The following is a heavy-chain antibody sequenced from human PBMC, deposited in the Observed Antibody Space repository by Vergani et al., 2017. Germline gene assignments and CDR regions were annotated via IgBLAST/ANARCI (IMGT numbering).Heavy chain of an antibody. CDR2: INPSGGST. CDR3: ARDVAYYDILTGYYYYYGMDV. V-gene: IGHV1-46*01. CDR1: GYTFTGYY. Sequence: QVQLVQSGAEVKKPGASVKVSCKASGYTFTGYYMHWVRQAPGQGLEWMGIINPSGGSTSYAQKFQGRVTMTRDTSTSTVYMELSSLRSEDTAVYYCARDVAYYDILTGYYYYYGMDVWGQGTTVTVSS. J-gene: IGHJ6*02. D-gene: IGHD3-9*01.